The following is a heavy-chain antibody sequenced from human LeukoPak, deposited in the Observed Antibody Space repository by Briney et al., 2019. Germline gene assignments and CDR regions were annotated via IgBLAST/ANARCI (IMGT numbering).Heavy chain of an antibody. CDR3: ARANWGSVDY. J-gene: IGHJ4*02. V-gene: IGHV3-7*01. Sequence: PGGSLRLSCAASGFTFSNYWMSWVRQAPGKGLEWVANINQDGSDKYYVESVKGRFTISKDNAKNSPYLQMNSLRAEDTAVYYCARANWGSVDYWGQGTLVTVSS. CDR1: GFTFSNYW. D-gene: IGHD7-27*01. CDR2: INQDGSDK.